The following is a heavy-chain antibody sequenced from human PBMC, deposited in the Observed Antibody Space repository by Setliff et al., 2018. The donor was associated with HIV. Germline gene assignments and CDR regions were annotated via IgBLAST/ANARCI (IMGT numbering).Heavy chain of an antibody. V-gene: IGHV4-39*02. CDR1: GDSIRSTHFY. CDR2: IYYSGIP. J-gene: IGHJ5*02. CDR3: ARDMFEIWERSLAKGDEFDP. Sequence: SETLSLTCTVSGDSIRSTHFYWVWIRQPPGRGLEWIGTIYYSGIPYYNPSLKSRVTISVDKSRSQFSLNWTYVTAPATAVYYCARDMFEIWERSLAKGDEFDPWGQGSLVTVSS. D-gene: IGHD3-10*02.